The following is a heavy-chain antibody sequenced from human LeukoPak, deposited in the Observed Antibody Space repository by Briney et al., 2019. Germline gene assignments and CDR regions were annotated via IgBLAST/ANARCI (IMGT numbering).Heavy chain of an antibody. D-gene: IGHD5-12*01. Sequence: ASVKVSCKASGYTFTGHYMHWVRQAPGQGLEWMGWINPNSGGTNYAQKFQGRVTMTRDTSISTAYMELSRLRSDDTAVYYCATYSGYDYLTYYYYMDVWGKGTTVTISS. J-gene: IGHJ6*03. CDR3: ATYSGYDYLTYYYYMDV. CDR1: GYTFTGHY. CDR2: INPNSGGT. V-gene: IGHV1-2*02.